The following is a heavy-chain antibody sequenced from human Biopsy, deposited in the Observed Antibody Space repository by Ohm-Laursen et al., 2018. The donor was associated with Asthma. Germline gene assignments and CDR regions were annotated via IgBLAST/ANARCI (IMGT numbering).Heavy chain of an antibody. D-gene: IGHD4-17*01. CDR3: AKVGHGYGDYVGYPDP. Sequence: SLRLSCAATGFTLSSYAIHWVRQAPGKGLEWVSVISSGGGTIDYADSVKGRFTISRNISTNTVYLQMDSLSADDTAVYYCAKVGHGYGDYVGYPDPWGQGTLVTVSS. CDR1: GFTLSSYA. CDR2: ISSGGGTI. J-gene: IGHJ5*02. V-gene: IGHV3-23*01.